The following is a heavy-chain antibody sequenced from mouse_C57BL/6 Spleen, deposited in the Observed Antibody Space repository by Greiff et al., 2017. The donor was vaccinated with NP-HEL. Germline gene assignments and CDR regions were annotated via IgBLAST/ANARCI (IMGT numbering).Heavy chain of an antibody. J-gene: IGHJ2*01. V-gene: IGHV1-50*01. CDR1: GYTFTSYW. CDR2: IDPSDSYT. D-gene: IGHD2-3*01. Sequence: QVQLQQPGAELVKPGASVKLSCKASGYTFTSYWMQWVKQRPGQGLEWIGEIDPSDSYTNYNQKFKGKATLTVDTSSSTAYMQLSSLTSEDSAVYDCARGGWLLRYLDYWGQGTTLTVSS. CDR3: ARGGWLLRYLDY.